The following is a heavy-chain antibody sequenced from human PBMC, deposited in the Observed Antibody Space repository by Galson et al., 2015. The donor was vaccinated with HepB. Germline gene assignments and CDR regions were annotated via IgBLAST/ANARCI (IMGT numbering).Heavy chain of an antibody. CDR2: LYHSGST. CDR3: ARGANYDFLSGYYSSNWFDP. Sequence: GLEWLGYLYHSGSTYYNPSLKSRVTISVDRSKNQFSLKLSSVTAADTAVYYCARGANYDFLSGYYSSNWFDPWGQGSLVTVSS. V-gene: IGHV4-30-2*01. J-gene: IGHJ5*02. D-gene: IGHD3-3*01.